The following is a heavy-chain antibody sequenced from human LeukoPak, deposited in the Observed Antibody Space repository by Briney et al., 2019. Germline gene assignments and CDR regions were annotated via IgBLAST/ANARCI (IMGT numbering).Heavy chain of an antibody. CDR2: IYNAGST. V-gene: IGHV4-61*02. Sequence: PSETLSLTCTVSGGSISSGGYFWSWIRQPVGKGLEWIGRIYNAGSTNYNPSLQSRVTISLDTSKNQFSLRLSFVTAADTAVYYCARHPDYYYYGMDVWGQGTTVTVSS. CDR1: GGSISSGGYF. J-gene: IGHJ6*02. CDR3: ARHPDYYYYGMDV.